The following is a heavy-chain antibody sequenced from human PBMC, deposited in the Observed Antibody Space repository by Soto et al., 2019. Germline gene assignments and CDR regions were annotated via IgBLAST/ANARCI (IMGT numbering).Heavy chain of an antibody. CDR1: GLTISGKKY. Sequence: DVQLVESGGGLIQPGESLRLSCAAFGLTISGKKYVAWVRQAPGKGLQWVAGLYDVDGSFYADSVRGRFTTSSDSSKTTVYLHMNDLRPDDTAVYSCATWHEREHAYDVWGQGTTVTVSS. CDR2: LYDVDGS. D-gene: IGHD1-1*01. V-gene: IGHV3-53*01. CDR3: ATWHEREHAYDV. J-gene: IGHJ3*01.